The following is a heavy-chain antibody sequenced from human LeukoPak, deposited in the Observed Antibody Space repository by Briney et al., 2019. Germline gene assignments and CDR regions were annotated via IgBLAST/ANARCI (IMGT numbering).Heavy chain of an antibody. J-gene: IGHJ3*02. V-gene: IGHV4-39*07. CDR1: GGSISSSSYY. Sequence: SETLSLTCTVSGGSISSSSYYWGWIRQPPGKGLEWIGSIYYSGSTYYNPSLKSRVTISVDTSKNQFSLKLSSVTAADTAVYYCARDPPGYYYDSSGYGAFDIWGQGTMVTVSS. CDR2: IYYSGST. D-gene: IGHD3-22*01. CDR3: ARDPPGYYYDSSGYGAFDI.